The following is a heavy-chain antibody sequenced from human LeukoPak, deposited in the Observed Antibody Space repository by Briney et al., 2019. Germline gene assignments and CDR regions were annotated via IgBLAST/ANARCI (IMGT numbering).Heavy chain of an antibody. CDR1: GFTVSSNS. CDR3: AKDDAWLRYAC. D-gene: IGHD5-12*01. Sequence: PGGSLRLSCTVSGFTVSSNSMSWVRQAPGKGLEWVSFIYSDNTHYSDSVKGRFTISRDNSKNTLYLQMNSLRTEDTAVYFCAKDDAWLRYACWGPGTLVTVSS. J-gene: IGHJ4*02. CDR2: IYSDNT. V-gene: IGHV3-53*01.